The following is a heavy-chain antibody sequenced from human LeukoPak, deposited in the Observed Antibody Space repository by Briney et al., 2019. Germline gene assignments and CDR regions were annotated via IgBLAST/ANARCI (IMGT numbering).Heavy chain of an antibody. CDR2: IWSDGSNK. J-gene: IGHJ4*02. D-gene: IGHD6-13*01. V-gene: IGHV3-33*01. CDR3: ASAAGPFDH. Sequence: GGSLRLSCAASGLAFSSYGMHWVRQAPGEGLEWVAVIWSDGSNKYYADSVKGRFTISRDNSKNTLYLQMNSLRAEDTAVYYCASAAGPFDHWGQGTLVTVSS. CDR1: GLAFSSYG.